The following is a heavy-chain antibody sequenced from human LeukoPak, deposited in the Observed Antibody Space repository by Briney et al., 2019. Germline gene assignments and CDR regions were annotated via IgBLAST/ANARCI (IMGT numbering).Heavy chain of an antibody. D-gene: IGHD4-17*01. Sequence: AGSLTLSCAPSVFTFSSYLMSWVRPPPARGREWVANIKQDGSEKHYVDSVKDRFTIYRDNAKKSLYLHMISLRAEDTAVYYCARDDSDYGDYERFDYWGQGTLVTVSS. CDR2: IKQDGSEK. V-gene: IGHV3-7*01. J-gene: IGHJ4*02. CDR3: ARDDSDYGDYERFDY. CDR1: VFTFSSYL.